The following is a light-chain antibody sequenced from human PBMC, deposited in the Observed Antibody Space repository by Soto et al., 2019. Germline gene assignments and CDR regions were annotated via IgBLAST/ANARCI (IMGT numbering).Light chain of an antibody. CDR3: QSYDSSLSGSV. CDR2: VNS. Sequence: QAVVPQPPSGSGAPGQRGTISCTGSSSNIGAGYDVHWYQHLPGTAPKLLIRVNSNRPSGVSDRFSGAKSGTSASLAITGLQAEDVADYYCQSYDSSLSGSVFGGGTHLTVL. J-gene: IGLJ7*01. CDR1: SSNIGAGYD. V-gene: IGLV1-40*01.